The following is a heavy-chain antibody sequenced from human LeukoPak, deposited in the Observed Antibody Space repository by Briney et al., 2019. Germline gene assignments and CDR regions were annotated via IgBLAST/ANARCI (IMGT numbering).Heavy chain of an antibody. CDR1: GYTFTDYY. D-gene: IGHD5-24*01. CDR2: IHPPSGGT. CDR3: VRDPGWLQVDY. Sequence: ASVKVSCKASGYTFTDYYIHWVPQAPGQGLEWMGWIHPPSGGTNYAEKLQGRVTMTRDTSISTAYMELSRLTSDDAGVYERVRDPGWLQVDYWGQGTLLTVSS. J-gene: IGHJ4*02. V-gene: IGHV1-2*02.